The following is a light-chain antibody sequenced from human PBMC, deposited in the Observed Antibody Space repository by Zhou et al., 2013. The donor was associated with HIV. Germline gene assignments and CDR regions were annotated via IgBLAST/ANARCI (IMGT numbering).Light chain of an antibody. CDR1: QSLLHSNGYNY. CDR2: LGS. V-gene: IGKV2-28*01. Sequence: DIVMTQSPLSLPVTPGEPASISCRSSQSLLHSNGYNYLDWYLQKPGQSPQLLIYLGSNRASGVPDRFSGSGSGTDFTLKISRVEAEDVGVYYCMQALQTLYILVQGPKLEIK. CDR3: MQALQTLYI. J-gene: IGKJ2*01.